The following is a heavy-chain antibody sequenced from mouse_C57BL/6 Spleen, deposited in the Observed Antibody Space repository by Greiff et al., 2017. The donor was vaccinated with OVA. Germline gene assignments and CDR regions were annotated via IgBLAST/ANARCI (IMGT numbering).Heavy chain of an antibody. D-gene: IGHD2-4*01. V-gene: IGHV14-3*01. Sequence: EVQLQQSVAELVRPGASVKLSCTASGFNIKNTYMHWVKQRPEQGLEWIGRIDPANGNTKYAPKFQGKATLTADTSSNTAYLQRSSLTSEDTANYYGARLGVSGYDYGFDYWGQGTTLTVSS. J-gene: IGHJ2*01. CDR1: GFNIKNTY. CDR3: ARLGVSGYDYGFDY. CDR2: IDPANGNT.